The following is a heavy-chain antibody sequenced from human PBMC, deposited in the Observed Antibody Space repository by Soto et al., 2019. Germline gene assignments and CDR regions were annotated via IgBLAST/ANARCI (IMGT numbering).Heavy chain of an antibody. J-gene: IGHJ4*02. CDR2: ISSDSTYI. Sequence: GGSLRLSCTASGFTFSNYSMNWVRQATGKGLEWVSSISSDSTYIYYADSVKGRFTISRDNAKNSLSLQMNSLRAEDTAVYFCARDPIPVPMYYFDYWGQGSLVTVSS. CDR3: ARDPIPVPMYYFDY. D-gene: IGHD6-19*01. V-gene: IGHV3-21*01. CDR1: GFTFSNYS.